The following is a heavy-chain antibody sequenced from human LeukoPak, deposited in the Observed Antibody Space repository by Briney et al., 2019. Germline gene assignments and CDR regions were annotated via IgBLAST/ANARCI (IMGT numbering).Heavy chain of an antibody. J-gene: IGHJ4*02. CDR2: ISDDGRSK. V-gene: IGHV3-23*01. CDR3: AKRVPYTSSSVYFDY. D-gene: IGHD6-6*01. Sequence: PGGSLRLSCAASGFTFSSYGMSWVRQAPGKGLEWVYSISDDGRSKYYADSVKGSFTISKDNSKNTMYLQMNNLRAEDTAIYYCAKRVPYTSSSVYFDYWRQGTLVTVSS. CDR1: GFTFSSYG.